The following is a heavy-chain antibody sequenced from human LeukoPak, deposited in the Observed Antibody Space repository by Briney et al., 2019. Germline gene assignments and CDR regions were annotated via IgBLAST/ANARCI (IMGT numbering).Heavy chain of an antibody. Sequence: AGGSLKLSCAASRLTFSSYAMTWVRQTPGKGLERVSAISASAGTTYYADSVKGRFTISRDNSKNTLYLQVNSLRVDDTALYYCAKGGSSWSYYFDSWGQGTLDTVSS. J-gene: IGHJ4*02. CDR1: RLTFSSYA. D-gene: IGHD6-13*01. CDR3: AKGGSSWSYYFDS. CDR2: ISASAGTT. V-gene: IGHV3-23*01.